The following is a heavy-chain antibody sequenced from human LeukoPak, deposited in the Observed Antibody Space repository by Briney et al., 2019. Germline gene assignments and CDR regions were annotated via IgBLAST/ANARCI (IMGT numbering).Heavy chain of an antibody. V-gene: IGHV4-39*07. D-gene: IGHD2-15*01. CDR1: GASINSRTYY. Sequence: SETLSLTCTVSGASINSRTYYWAWIRQPPGKGLEWIGNIYYTGSTYYNPSLKSRFTISVDTSKNQFSLKLSSVTAADTAVYYCARRLIGYCSGGSCYSGYFQHWGQGTLVTVSS. CDR3: ARRLIGYCSGGSCYSGYFQH. CDR2: IYYTGST. J-gene: IGHJ1*01.